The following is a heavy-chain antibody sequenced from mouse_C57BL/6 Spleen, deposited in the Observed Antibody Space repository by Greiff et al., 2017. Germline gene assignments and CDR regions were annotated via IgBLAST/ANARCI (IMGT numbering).Heavy chain of an antibody. CDR2: IYPSDSGT. V-gene: IGHV1-61*01. D-gene: IGHD1-1*01. Sequence: VQLQQPGAELVRPGSSVKLSCKASGYTFTSYWMDWVKQRPGQGLEWIGNIYPSDSGTHYNQKFKDKATLTVDKSSSTAYMQLSSLTSEDSAVYCCGRGRAYGSLFAYWGQGTLVTVSA. CDR1: GYTFTSYW. J-gene: IGHJ3*01. CDR3: GRGRAYGSLFAY.